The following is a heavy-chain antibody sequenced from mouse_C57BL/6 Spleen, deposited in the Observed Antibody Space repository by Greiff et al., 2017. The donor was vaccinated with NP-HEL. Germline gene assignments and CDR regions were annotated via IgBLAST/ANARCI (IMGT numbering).Heavy chain of an antibody. J-gene: IGHJ2*01. V-gene: IGHV1-15*01. Sequence: VQLQQSGAELVRPGASVMLSCKASGYTFTDYEMHWVKQTPVHGLEWIGAIDPETGGTAYNQKFKGKAILTADKSSSTAYMELRSLTSEDSAVYYCTREVYDYDEDYWGQGTTLTVSS. CDR3: TREVYDYDEDY. CDR1: GYTFTDYE. CDR2: IDPETGGT. D-gene: IGHD2-4*01.